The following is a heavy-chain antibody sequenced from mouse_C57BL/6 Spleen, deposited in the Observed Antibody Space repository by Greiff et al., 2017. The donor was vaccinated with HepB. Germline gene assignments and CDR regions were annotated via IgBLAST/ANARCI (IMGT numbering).Heavy chain of an antibody. Sequence: EVQVVESGGGLVKPGGSLKLSCAASGFTFSSYAMSWVRQTPEKRLEWVATISNGGSYTYYPDNVKGRFTISRDNAKNNLYLQLSHLKSEDTAMYYCARDHGSSYQWYFDVWGTGTTVTVSS. J-gene: IGHJ1*03. D-gene: IGHD1-1*01. CDR3: ARDHGSSYQWYFDV. CDR1: GFTFSSYA. CDR2: ISNGGSYT. V-gene: IGHV5-4*01.